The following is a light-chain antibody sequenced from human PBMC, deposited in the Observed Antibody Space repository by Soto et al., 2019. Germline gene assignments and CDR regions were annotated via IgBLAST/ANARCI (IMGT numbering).Light chain of an antibody. V-gene: IGKV3-11*01. Sequence: EIGLTQSPGILSLAPGERATLSCRSSQSVSSYLDWYQQKPGQAPRLLLYDTSNRATGIPARFSGSGSGTDFTLTISSLEPEDFAVYYCQQRSNWHRTLGQGTRVELK. J-gene: IGKJ1*01. CDR2: DTS. CDR1: QSVSSY. CDR3: QQRSNWHRT.